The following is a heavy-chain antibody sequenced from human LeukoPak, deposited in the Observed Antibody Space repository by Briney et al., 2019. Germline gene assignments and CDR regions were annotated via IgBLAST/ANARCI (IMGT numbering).Heavy chain of an antibody. CDR1: GYTFTGYY. CDR2: INPNSGGT. Sequence: ASVKVSCKASGYTFTGYYIHWVRQAPGQGLECMGWINPNSGGTNYAQKFQGRVSMTRDTSISTAYMELSRLRSDDTAVYYCARGGSGSYFSWLDPWGQGTLVTVSS. CDR3: ARGGSGSYFSWLDP. J-gene: IGHJ5*02. D-gene: IGHD3-10*01. V-gene: IGHV1-2*02.